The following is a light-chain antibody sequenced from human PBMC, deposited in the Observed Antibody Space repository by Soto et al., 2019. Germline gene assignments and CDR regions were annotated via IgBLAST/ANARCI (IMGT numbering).Light chain of an antibody. V-gene: IGLV1-51*02. CDR3: GTWDTSLTVVL. CDR1: SSNIGKNY. Sequence: QSVLTQPPSVSAASGQKVTISCSGGSSNIGKNYVSWYQQLPGTAPKLLIYETNKRPSGIPDRFSGSKSGTSATLVISGLETGDEAHYYCGTWDTSLTVVLFGGGTQLTVL. CDR2: ETN. J-gene: IGLJ2*01.